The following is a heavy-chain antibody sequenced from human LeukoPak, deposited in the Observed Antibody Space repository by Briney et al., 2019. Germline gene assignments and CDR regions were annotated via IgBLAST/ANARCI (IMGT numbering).Heavy chain of an antibody. CDR3: ARGASGVYTVTTSWFDP. V-gene: IGHV1-2*02. CDR1: GYTFTGYY. J-gene: IGHJ5*02. D-gene: IGHD4-17*01. Sequence: ASVKVSCKASGYTFTGYYMHWVRQAPGQGLEWMGWINPNSGGTNYAQKFQGRVTMTRDTSISTAYMELSRLRSDDTAVDHCARGASGVYTVTTSWFDPWGQGTLVTVSS. CDR2: INPNSGGT.